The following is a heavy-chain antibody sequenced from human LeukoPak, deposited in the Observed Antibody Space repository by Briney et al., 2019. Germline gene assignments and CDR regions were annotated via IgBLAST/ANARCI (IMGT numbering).Heavy chain of an antibody. CDR3: AKDQRENYYYYMDV. Sequence: GGSLRLSCAASGFTVSSNYMSWVRQAPGKGLEWVTFIPYDGRDKYYADSVKGRFTISRDNSKNTLYLQMNSLRAEDSAVYYCAKDQRENYYYYMDVWGKGTTVTVSS. V-gene: IGHV3-30*02. J-gene: IGHJ6*03. CDR2: IPYDGRDK. D-gene: IGHD1-26*01. CDR1: GFTVSSNY.